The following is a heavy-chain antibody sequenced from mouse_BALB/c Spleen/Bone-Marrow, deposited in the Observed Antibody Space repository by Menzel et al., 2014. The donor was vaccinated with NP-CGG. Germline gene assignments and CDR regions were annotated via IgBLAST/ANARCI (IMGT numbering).Heavy chain of an antibody. J-gene: IGHJ2*01. D-gene: IGHD3-1*01. CDR1: GFTFTDYY. CDR3: ARDRAARATGYYFDY. CDR2: IRNKANGYTT. V-gene: IGHV7-3*02. Sequence: EVKLMESGGGLVQPGGSLRLSCAASGFTFTDYYMSWVRQPPGKALEWLGFIRNKANGYTTEYSASVKGRFTISRDNSQSILYLQMNTLRAEDSATYYCARDRAARATGYYFDYWGQGTTLTVSP.